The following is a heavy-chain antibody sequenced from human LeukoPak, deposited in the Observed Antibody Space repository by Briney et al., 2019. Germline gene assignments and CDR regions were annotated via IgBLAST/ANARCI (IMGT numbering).Heavy chain of an antibody. J-gene: IGHJ4*02. CDR3: ARGRNYDFWSGYYHFDY. CDR1: GFTFSSYE. CDR2: INHSGST. D-gene: IGHD3-3*01. Sequence: PGGSLRLSCAASGFTFSSYEMNWVRQAPGKGLEWIGEINHSGSTNYNPSLKSRVTISVDTSKNQFSLKLSSVTAADTAVYYCARGRNYDFWSGYYHFDYWGQGTLVTVSS. V-gene: IGHV4-34*01.